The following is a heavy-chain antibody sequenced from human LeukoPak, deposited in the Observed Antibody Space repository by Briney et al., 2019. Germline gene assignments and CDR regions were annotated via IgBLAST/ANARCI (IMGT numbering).Heavy chain of an antibody. J-gene: IGHJ4*02. CDR3: AKDLFGSGSYEY. V-gene: IGHV3-30*02. Sequence: GGSLRLSCAASGFSFSTADMHSVRQAPGKGLEWVAFLRSGGNDKYYAGSVKGRFTISRDNSKNTLFLQMNSLRAEDTAVYYCAKDLFGSGSYEYWGQGTLVTVSS. CDR2: LRSGGNDK. CDR1: GFSFSTAD. D-gene: IGHD3-10*01.